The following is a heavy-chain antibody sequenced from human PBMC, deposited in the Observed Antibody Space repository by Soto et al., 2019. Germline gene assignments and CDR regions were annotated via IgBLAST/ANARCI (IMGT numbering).Heavy chain of an antibody. CDR3: ARDATTVNRYFQH. CDR1: GFTFSSYG. Sequence: ESGGGVVQPGRSLRLSCAASGFTFSSYGMHWVRQAPGKGLEWVAVIWYDGSNKYYADSVKGRFTISRDNSKNTLYLQMNSLRAEDTAVYYSARDATTVNRYFQHWGQGTLVTVSS. D-gene: IGHD4-17*01. CDR2: IWYDGSNK. J-gene: IGHJ1*01. V-gene: IGHV3-33*01.